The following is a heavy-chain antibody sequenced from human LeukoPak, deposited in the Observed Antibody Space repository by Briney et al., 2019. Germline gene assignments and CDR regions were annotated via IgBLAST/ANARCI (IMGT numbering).Heavy chain of an antibody. J-gene: IGHJ4*02. D-gene: IGHD3-22*01. Sequence: GGSLRLSCAASEFTFSLYAMNWVRQAPGKGLEWVSYINDVSGDIHYADSVRGRFTISGDKSANTVYLQMNRLRLDDTAVYYCAHSYEIDSSGYHRPPAFWGQGTLVTVSS. CDR2: INDVSGDI. V-gene: IGHV3-21*05. CDR1: EFTFSLYA. CDR3: AHSYEIDSSGYHRPPAF.